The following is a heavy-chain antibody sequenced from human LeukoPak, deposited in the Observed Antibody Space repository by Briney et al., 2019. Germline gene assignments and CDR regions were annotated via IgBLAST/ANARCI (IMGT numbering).Heavy chain of an antibody. CDR3: AKRYGCYFDY. CDR1: GFTFSSYA. D-gene: IGHD1-1*01. Sequence: PGGSLRLSCAASGFTFSSYAMSWVRQAPGKGLEWVSVITGSGDSTYYADSVKGRFTISRDNSKNTLYLQMNSLRAEDTAVYYCAKRYGCYFDYWGQGTLVTVSS. V-gene: IGHV3-23*01. J-gene: IGHJ4*02. CDR2: ITGSGDST.